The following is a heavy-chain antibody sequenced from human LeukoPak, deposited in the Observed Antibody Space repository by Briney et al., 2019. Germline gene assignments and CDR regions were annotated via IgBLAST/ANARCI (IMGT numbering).Heavy chain of an antibody. CDR1: GGSISSYY. CDR3: ARDLSGNWFDP. J-gene: IGHJ5*02. CDR2: IYYSGST. V-gene: IGHV4-59*06. D-gene: IGHD5-24*01. Sequence: TSETLSLTCTVSGGSISSYYWSWIRQHPGKGLEWIGYIYYSGSTYYNPSLKSRVTISVDTSKNQFSLKLSSVTAADTAVYYCARDLSGNWFDPWGQGTLVTVSS.